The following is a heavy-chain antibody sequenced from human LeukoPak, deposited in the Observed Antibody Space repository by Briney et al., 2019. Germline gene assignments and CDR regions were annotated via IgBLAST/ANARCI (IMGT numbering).Heavy chain of an antibody. Sequence: ASVKVSCTASGYTFTSYGISWVRQAPGQGLEWMGWISAYNGNTNYAQKLQGRVTMTTDTSTSTAYMELRSLRSGDTAVYYCARGPSSSGWLYYYYGMDVWGQGTTVTVSS. CDR3: ARGPSSSGWLYYYYGMDV. V-gene: IGHV1-18*01. CDR2: ISAYNGNT. D-gene: IGHD6-19*01. J-gene: IGHJ6*02. CDR1: GYTFTSYG.